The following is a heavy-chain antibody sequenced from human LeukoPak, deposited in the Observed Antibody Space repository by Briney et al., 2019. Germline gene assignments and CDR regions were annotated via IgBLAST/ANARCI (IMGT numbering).Heavy chain of an antibody. J-gene: IGHJ4*02. Sequence: TTSETLSLTCAVYGESFSGYYWTWIRQPPGKGLEWIGSIYDSGSTYYNPSLKSRVAISVDTSKNQFSLKLSSVTAADTAVYYCARGGRYDSSGSTYYFDYWGQGTLVTVSS. V-gene: IGHV4-34*01. CDR2: IYDSGST. CDR1: GESFSGYY. D-gene: IGHD3-22*01. CDR3: ARGGRYDSSGSTYYFDY.